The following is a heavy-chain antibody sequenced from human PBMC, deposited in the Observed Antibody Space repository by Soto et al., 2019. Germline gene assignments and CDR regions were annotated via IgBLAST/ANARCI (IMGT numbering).Heavy chain of an antibody. CDR1: GYTFTSYG. J-gene: IGHJ4*02. Sequence: ASVKVSCKASGYTFTSYGISWVRQAPGQGLEWMGWISAYNGNTNYAQKLQGRVTMTTDTSTSTAYMELRSLRSEDTAVYYCASAGVRDITRPWSLVDYWGQGTLVTVSS. CDR3: ASAGVRDITRPWSLVDY. CDR2: ISAYNGNT. V-gene: IGHV1-18*01. D-gene: IGHD1-20*01.